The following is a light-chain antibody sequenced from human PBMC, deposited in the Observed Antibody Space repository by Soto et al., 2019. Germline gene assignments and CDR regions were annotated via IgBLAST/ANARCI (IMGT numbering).Light chain of an antibody. V-gene: IGKV3-20*01. Sequence: VLTQAPGTLSLSPGAGATVSWRASQSVSNRYLALYQQKPGQAPRLLIYGASSRATGIPDRFSGSGSGTDFTLTISRLEPEDFAVYYCQQYGSSPACGQGTKVDIK. CDR2: GAS. J-gene: IGKJ1*01. CDR1: QSVSNRY. CDR3: QQYGSSPA.